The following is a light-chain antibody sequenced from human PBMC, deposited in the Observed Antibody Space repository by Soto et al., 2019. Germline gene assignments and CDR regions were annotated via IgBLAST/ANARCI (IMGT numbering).Light chain of an antibody. CDR3: QQANIFPLT. CDR2: GAS. J-gene: IGKJ4*01. V-gene: IGKV1D-12*01. CDR1: QGISSW. Sequence: DIQMTQSPVSVSASVGDRVTISCRASQGISSWLAWYQQKPGKAPKFLIYGASSLQSGVPSRFSGRGSGTNFTLTISGLRPEDFATYYCQQANIFPLTFGGGTKVDIK.